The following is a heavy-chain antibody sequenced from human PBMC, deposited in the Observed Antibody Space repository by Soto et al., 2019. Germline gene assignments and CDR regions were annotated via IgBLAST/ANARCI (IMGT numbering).Heavy chain of an antibody. CDR1: GFSLSTSGVG. D-gene: IGHD2-21*01. Sequence: GPTLVNPTQTLTLTCTFSGFSLSTSGVGVGWIRQPPGKALEWLALIYWDDDKRYSTSLKTRLTISKDTSKNQVVLTMTNMDPVDTATYYCARDSVALYYYYYGMDVWGQGTTVTVSS. CDR2: IYWDDDK. V-gene: IGHV2-5*02. J-gene: IGHJ6*02. CDR3: ARDSVALYYYYYGMDV.